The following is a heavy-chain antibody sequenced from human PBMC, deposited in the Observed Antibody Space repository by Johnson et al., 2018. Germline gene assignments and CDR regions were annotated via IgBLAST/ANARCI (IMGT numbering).Heavy chain of an antibody. J-gene: IGHJ6*03. Sequence: VQLVQSGGGVVQPGGSLKLSCAASGFTFSGSAMHWVRQASGKGLEWVGRIRSKANSYATAYAASVKGRFTISRDDSKNTAYLQMNSLKTEDTAVYYCTRQQKVRGVIYYMDVWGKGTTVTVSS. D-gene: IGHD3-10*01. CDR1: GFTFSGSA. CDR2: IRSKANSYAT. CDR3: TRQQKVRGVIYYMDV. V-gene: IGHV3-73*01.